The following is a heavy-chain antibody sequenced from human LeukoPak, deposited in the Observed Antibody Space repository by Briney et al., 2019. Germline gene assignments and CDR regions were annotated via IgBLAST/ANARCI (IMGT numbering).Heavy chain of an antibody. V-gene: IGHV5-51*01. CDR3: ARRNYYDSSGSDY. CDR1: AYSFSTYW. CDR2: IYPGDSDT. Sequence: GESLKISCKGSAYSFSTYWIGWVRQMPGKGLEWMGIIYPGDSDTRYSPSFQGQVTISADKSISTAYLQWSSLKASDTAMYYCARRNYYDSSGSDYWGQGTLVTVSS. D-gene: IGHD3-22*01. J-gene: IGHJ4*02.